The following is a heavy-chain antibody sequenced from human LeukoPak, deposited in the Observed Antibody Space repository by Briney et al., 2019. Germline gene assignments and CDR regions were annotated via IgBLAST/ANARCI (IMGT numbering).Heavy chain of an antibody. CDR2: FDPGNGET. Sequence: GASVKVSCKVSGYSLTEVSMHWVRQAPGKGLEWMGGFDPGNGETIFTKNFQGRVTMTDDTSTDTAYMELSSLRSEDTAVYYCTGRTFYRLLDYWGQGTLVTVSS. CDR3: TGRTFYRLLDY. D-gene: IGHD2/OR15-2a*01. J-gene: IGHJ4*02. V-gene: IGHV1-24*01. CDR1: GYSLTEVS.